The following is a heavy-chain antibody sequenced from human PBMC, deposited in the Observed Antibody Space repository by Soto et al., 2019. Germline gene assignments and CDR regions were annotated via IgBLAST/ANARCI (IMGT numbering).Heavy chain of an antibody. CDR1: GGSFSGYY. Sequence: SETLSLTCAVYGGSFSGYYWSWIRQPPGKGLEWIGEIDHSGSTNYNPSLKSRVTISVDTSKNQFSLKLSSVTAADTAVYYCARGGTGYPYYYYYGMDVWGQGTTVTVSS. CDR3: ARGGTGYPYYYYYGMDV. V-gene: IGHV4-34*01. CDR2: IDHSGST. J-gene: IGHJ6*02. D-gene: IGHD1-1*01.